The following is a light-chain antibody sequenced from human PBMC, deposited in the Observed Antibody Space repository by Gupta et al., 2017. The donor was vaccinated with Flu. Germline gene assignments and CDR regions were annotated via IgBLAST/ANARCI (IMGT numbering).Light chain of an antibody. CDR2: STT. J-gene: IGLJ3*02. CDR1: SSNIGARYG. Sequence: QSVLTQPPSVSGAPGQRVTISCTGSSSNIGARYGVHWYQQLPGAVPKLLISSTTNRPSGVPDRFSASKSGTSASLAIAGLQAEDEADYYCQSYDNSLSGWVFGGGTKLTVL. V-gene: IGLV1-40*01. CDR3: QSYDNSLSGWV.